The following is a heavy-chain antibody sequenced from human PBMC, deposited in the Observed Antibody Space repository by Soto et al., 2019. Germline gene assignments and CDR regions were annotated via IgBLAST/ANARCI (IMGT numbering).Heavy chain of an antibody. D-gene: IGHD3-3*01. J-gene: IGHJ5*02. V-gene: IGHV4-30-4*01. Sequence: SETLSLTCTVSGGSISSGDYYWSWIRQPPGKGLEWIGYIYYSGSTYYNPSLKSRVTISVDTSKNQFSLKLSSVTAADTAVYYCARVPFRITIFGVVIIRPNWFDPWGQGTLVTVSS. CDR1: GGSISSGDYY. CDR3: ARVPFRITIFGVVIIRPNWFDP. CDR2: IYYSGST.